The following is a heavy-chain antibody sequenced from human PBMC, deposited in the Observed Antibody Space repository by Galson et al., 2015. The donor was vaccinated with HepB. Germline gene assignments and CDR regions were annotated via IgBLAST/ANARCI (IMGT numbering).Heavy chain of an antibody. CDR3: ASCDWDC. CDR2: INPKSGDT. D-gene: IGHD2-21*02. V-gene: IGHV1-2*06. Sequence: SVKVSCKASEYTFTDYYMHWVRQVPRRGLEWMGRINPKSGDTNFAQKFQGRVTVTRDTSISTAYLELSRLRSDDTAVFYCASCDWDCWGQGTLVTVSS. J-gene: IGHJ1*01. CDR1: EYTFTDYY.